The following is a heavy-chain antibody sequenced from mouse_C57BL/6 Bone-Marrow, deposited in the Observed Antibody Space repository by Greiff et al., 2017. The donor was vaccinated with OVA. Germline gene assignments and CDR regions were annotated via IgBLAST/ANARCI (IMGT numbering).Heavy chain of an antibody. CDR3: ARGEFYDCGFAY. Sequence: QVQLQQPGAELVKPGASVKLSCKASGYTFTSYWMHWVKQRPGQGLEWIGMIHPNSGSTNYNEKFKSKATLTVDKSSSTAYMQLSSLTSEDSAVYYRARGEFYDCGFAYWGQGTLVTVSA. J-gene: IGHJ3*01. D-gene: IGHD2-3*01. V-gene: IGHV1-64*01. CDR2: IHPNSGST. CDR1: GYTFTSYW.